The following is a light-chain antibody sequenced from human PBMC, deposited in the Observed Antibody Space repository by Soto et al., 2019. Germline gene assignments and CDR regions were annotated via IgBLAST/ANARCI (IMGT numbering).Light chain of an antibody. V-gene: IGKV3-20*01. J-gene: IGKJ2*01. CDR2: AAS. CDR3: QQYGSSPKT. CDR1: QSVSSSY. Sequence: EIVLTQSPGTLSLSPGERATLSCRASQSVSSSYLAWYQQKPCQAPRLLIYAASSRATGIPDRFSGSGSGPDFTLTSSTLEPEECAVYYCQQYGSSPKTFGQGTKLEIK.